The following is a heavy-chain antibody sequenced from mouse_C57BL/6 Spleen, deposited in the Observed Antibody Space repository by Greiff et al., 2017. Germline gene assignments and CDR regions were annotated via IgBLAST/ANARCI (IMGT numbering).Heavy chain of an antibody. D-gene: IGHD2-4*01. Sequence: VQLQQSGPVLVKPGASVKMSCKASGYTFTDYYMNWVKQSHGKSLEWIGVINPYNGGTSYNQKFKGKATLTVDKSSSTAYMELNSLTSEDSAVYYCARGYYDYDFDYWGQGTTLTVSS. CDR2: INPYNGGT. J-gene: IGHJ2*01. V-gene: IGHV1-19*01. CDR1: GYTFTDYY. CDR3: ARGYYDYDFDY.